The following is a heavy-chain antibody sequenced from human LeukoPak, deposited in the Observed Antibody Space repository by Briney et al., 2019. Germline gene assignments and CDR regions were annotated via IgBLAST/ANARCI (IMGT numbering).Heavy chain of an antibody. CDR3: ARDRCSSTNCTYYDFWSGRGGEHAFDI. Sequence: ASVKVSCKASGYTFTSYDINWVRQATGQGLEWMGWMNPNSGNTGYAQKFQGRVTMTRNTSISTAYMELNSLRSEDTAVYYCARDRCSSTNCTYYDFWSGRGGEHAFDIWGQGTMVTVSS. D-gene: IGHD3-3*01. CDR2: MNPNSGNT. J-gene: IGHJ3*02. CDR1: GYTFTSYD. V-gene: IGHV1-8*01.